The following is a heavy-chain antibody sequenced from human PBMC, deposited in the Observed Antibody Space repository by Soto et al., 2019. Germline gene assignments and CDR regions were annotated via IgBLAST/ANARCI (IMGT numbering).Heavy chain of an antibody. J-gene: IGHJ6*02. CDR2: ISAYNGNT. V-gene: IGHV1-18*04. CDR1: GCTFTSYG. CDR3: ARLSVDYDILTGLAGGDYYYGMDV. D-gene: IGHD3-9*01. Sequence: ASVKVSGKASGCTFTSYGISWVRQAPGQGLEWMGWISAYNGNTNYAQKLQGRVTMTTDTSTSTAYMELRSLRSDDTAVYYCARLSVDYDILTGLAGGDYYYGMDVWGQGTTVTVSS.